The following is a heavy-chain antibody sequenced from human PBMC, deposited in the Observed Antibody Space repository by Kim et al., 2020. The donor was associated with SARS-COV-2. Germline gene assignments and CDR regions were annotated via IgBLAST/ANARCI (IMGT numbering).Heavy chain of an antibody. J-gene: IGHJ5*02. CDR2: INHSGST. Sequence: SETLSLTCAVYGGSFSGYYWSWIRQPPGKGLEWIGEINHSGSTNYNPSLKSRVTISVDTSKNQFSLKLSSVTAADTAVYYCARMGVVPAAPRPINWFDPWGQGTLVTVSS. CDR1: GGSFSGYY. CDR3: ARMGVVPAAPRPINWFDP. V-gene: IGHV4-34*01. D-gene: IGHD2-2*01.